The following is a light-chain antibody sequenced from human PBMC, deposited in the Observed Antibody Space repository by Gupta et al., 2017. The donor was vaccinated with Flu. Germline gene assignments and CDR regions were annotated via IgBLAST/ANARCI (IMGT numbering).Light chain of an antibody. V-gene: IGKV3-15*01. CDR2: GAS. CDR3: QQYNNWPIT. J-gene: IGKJ3*01. Sequence: EIVMTQSPATLSVSPRERATLSCRASQSVSSNLAWYQQKPGQAPRLLIYGASTRATGIPARFSGSGFGTEFTLTISSLQSEDFAVYYCQQYNNWPITFGPGTKVDIK. CDR1: QSVSSN.